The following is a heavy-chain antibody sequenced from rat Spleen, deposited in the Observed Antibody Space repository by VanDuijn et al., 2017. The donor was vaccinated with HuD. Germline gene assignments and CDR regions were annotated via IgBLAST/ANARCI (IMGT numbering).Heavy chain of an antibody. J-gene: IGHJ2*01. V-gene: IGHV5-31*01. Sequence: EVQLVEFGGGPVQPGRSLKLSCVASGFTFNNYWMTWIRQAPGKGLEWIASITTTGVNAYYSDSVKGRFTISRDNAKSTLYLQMSSLRSEDTATYYCTGPFDYWGQGVMVTVSS. CDR2: ITTTGVNA. CDR3: TGPFDY. CDR1: GFTFNNYW.